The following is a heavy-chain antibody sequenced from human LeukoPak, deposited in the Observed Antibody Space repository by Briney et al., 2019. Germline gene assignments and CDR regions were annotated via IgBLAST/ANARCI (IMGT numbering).Heavy chain of an antibody. D-gene: IGHD3-16*01. V-gene: IGHV4-39*01. CDR3: ARHAGTMISVGGDPYYFDS. CDR1: GGSLSSSSYY. Sequence: PSETLSLTCTVSGGSLSSSSYYWGWIRQPPGQGLEWIGSIYYGRSTYYNPSLKSRVTISVDTSKNQFSLKLDSVTAADTAVYYCARHAGTMISVGGDPYYFDSWGQGTLVTVSA. J-gene: IGHJ4*02. CDR2: IYYGRST.